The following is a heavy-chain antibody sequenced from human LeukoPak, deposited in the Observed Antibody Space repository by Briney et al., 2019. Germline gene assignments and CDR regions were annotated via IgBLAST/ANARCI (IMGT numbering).Heavy chain of an antibody. J-gene: IGHJ5*02. Sequence: QPGRSLRLSCAASGFTFSSYAMHWVRQAPGKGLEWVAVISYDGTNKYCADSVKGRFTISRDNPKNTLYLQMNSLRGEDTAVYYCARSDYGDYVAWGQGTLVTVSS. V-gene: IGHV3-30-3*01. D-gene: IGHD4-17*01. CDR1: GFTFSSYA. CDR2: ISYDGTNK. CDR3: ARSDYGDYVA.